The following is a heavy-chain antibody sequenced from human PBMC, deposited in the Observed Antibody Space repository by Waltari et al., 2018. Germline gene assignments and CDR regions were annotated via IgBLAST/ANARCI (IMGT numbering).Heavy chain of an antibody. CDR3: ASKPLVGGVAFDI. D-gene: IGHD2-21*01. V-gene: IGHV4-30-4*08. CDR1: AGSIISRDYS. CDR2: IYFSGST. J-gene: IGHJ3*02. Sequence: QVQLQESGPRLVKPSQTLSLTCTVSAGSIISRDYSWSWIRQPPGKGLAWIGYIYFSGSTYYNPSLKSRVTISVDTSKNQFSLKLNSVTAADTAVYYCASKPLVGGVAFDIWGQGTMVTVSS.